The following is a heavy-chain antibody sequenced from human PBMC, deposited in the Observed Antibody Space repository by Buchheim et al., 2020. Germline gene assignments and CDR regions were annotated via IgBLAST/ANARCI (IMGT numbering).Heavy chain of an antibody. J-gene: IGHJ4*02. V-gene: IGHV3-74*01. CDR2: IQSDGGST. CDR1: GFTFSAYW. CDR3: ARGFYYDSSGESRPFDY. D-gene: IGHD3-22*01. Sequence: EVQLVESGGGLVQPGGSLRLSCAASGFTFSAYWMHWVRQVPGKGLVWVSRIQSDGGSTSYADSVQGRFTISRDNAKNTLYLQMNNLRAEDAAVYYCARGFYYDSSGESRPFDYWGQGT.